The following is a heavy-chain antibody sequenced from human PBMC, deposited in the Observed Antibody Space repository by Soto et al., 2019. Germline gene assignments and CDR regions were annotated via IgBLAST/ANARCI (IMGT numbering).Heavy chain of an antibody. CDR1: GGSFSGYY. J-gene: IGHJ4*02. Sequence: SETLSLTCAVYGGSFSGYYWSWIRQPPGKGLEWIGEINHSGSTNYNPSLKSRVTISVDTSKNQFSLKLSSVTAADAAVYYCARGRYYGSGRSCDDDWGQGTLVTVSS. CDR3: ARGRYYGSGRSCDDD. V-gene: IGHV4-34*01. CDR2: INHSGST. D-gene: IGHD3-10*01.